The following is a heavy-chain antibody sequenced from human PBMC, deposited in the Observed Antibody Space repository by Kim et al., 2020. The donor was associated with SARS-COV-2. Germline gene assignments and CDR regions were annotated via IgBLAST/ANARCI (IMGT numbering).Heavy chain of an antibody. CDR1: GNTFASFF. V-gene: IGHV1-46*01. Sequence: ASVKVSCKTPGNTFASFFIHWVRQAPGQGLEWMGLIHLGGGRTNFAQIFQGRISIITDTSTATVFMDLSSLTSDDTAVYYCAREPAGTGNLETWGQGTLV. CDR2: IHLGGGRT. J-gene: IGHJ4*02. CDR3: AREPAGTGNLET. D-gene: IGHD1-7*01.